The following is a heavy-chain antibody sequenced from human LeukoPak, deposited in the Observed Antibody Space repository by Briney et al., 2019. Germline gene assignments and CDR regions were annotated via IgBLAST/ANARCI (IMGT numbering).Heavy chain of an antibody. CDR2: ISWYSGSI. CDR1: VFTFDDYA. CDR3: AKDSVAAALLYYFDY. Sequence: GRSLRLSCASSVFTFDDYAMHWVRQAPGKGLEWVSGISWYSGSIGYADSVKGRFTISRDDAKNSLYLQMNSLRAEDTALYYCAKDSVAAALLYYFDYWGQGTLVTVSS. D-gene: IGHD6-13*01. J-gene: IGHJ4*02. V-gene: IGHV3-9*01.